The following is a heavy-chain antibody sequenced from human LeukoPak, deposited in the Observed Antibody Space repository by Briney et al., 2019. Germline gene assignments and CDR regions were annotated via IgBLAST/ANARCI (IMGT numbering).Heavy chain of an antibody. CDR3: ARDLGHGLWSPNPYYYYYMDV. J-gene: IGHJ6*03. Sequence: SETLSLICTVSGGSISSYYWSSVRQPPGKGLEWIGYIYYSGSTNYNPSLKSRVTISVDTSKNQFSLKLSSVTAADTAVYYCARDLGHGLWSPNPYYYYYMDVWGKGTTVTVSS. V-gene: IGHV4-59*01. CDR2: IYYSGST. D-gene: IGHD3-3*01. CDR1: GGSISSYY.